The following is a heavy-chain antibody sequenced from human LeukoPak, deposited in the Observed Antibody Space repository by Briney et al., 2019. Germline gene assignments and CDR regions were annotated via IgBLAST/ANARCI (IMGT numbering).Heavy chain of an antibody. CDR2: IKQDGSEK. CDR3: AREQNWNYDY. V-gene: IGHV3-7*01. Sequence: GGSLRLSCAASGFTFSGYWMSWVRQAPGKGLEWVANIKQDGSEKYYVDSVKGRFTISRDNAKNSLYLQMNSLRAEDTAVYYCAREQNWNYDYWGQGTLVTVSS. J-gene: IGHJ4*02. D-gene: IGHD1-7*01. CDR1: GFTFSGYW.